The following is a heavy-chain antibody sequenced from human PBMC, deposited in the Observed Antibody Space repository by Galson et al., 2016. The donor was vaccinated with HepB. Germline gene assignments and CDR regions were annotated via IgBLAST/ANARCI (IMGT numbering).Heavy chain of an antibody. V-gene: IGHV3-13*01. D-gene: IGHD1-14*01. Sequence: LRLSCAASGFTFSRYDMHWVRHVTGKGLEWVSAIGTAGDTYYPGSVKGRFTISRENAKNSLYLQMNSLRDEDTAVYYCARGGGGTGGYYYYAMDVWGQGTTVTVSS. CDR1: GFTFSRYD. CDR3: ARGGGGTGGYYYYAMDV. CDR2: IGTAGDT. J-gene: IGHJ6*02.